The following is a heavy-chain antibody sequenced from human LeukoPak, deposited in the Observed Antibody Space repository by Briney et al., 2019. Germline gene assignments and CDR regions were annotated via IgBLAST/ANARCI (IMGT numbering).Heavy chain of an antibody. D-gene: IGHD5-12*01. CDR1: GYSFSNYW. V-gene: IGHV5-10-1*01. CDR2: IDPSDSYT. Sequence: GESLKISCKGSGYSFSNYWISWVRKMPGKGLEWLGNIDPSDSYTNYSPSFQGHVTISADKSISTAYLQWSSLKASDTAIYYCAKGDGYDSDSWGQGTLVTVSS. J-gene: IGHJ5*01. CDR3: AKGDGYDSDS.